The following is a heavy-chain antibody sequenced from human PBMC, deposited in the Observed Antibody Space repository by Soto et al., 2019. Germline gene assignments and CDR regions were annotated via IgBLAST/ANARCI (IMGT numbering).Heavy chain of an antibody. Sequence: SGFTFSSYSMNGVRQAPGKGLEWVSSISSSSSYIYYADSVKGRFTSSRDSAKNSLYLQMNSLRAEDTAVYYCARDTPFYGDYGGMDVWGQGTTVTVSS. D-gene: IGHD4-17*01. V-gene: IGHV3-21*01. CDR3: ARDTPFYGDYGGMDV. J-gene: IGHJ6*02. CDR2: ISSSSSYI. CDR1: GFTFSSYS.